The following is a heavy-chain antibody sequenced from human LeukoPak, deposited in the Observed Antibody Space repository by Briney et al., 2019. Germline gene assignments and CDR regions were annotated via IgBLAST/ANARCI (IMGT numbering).Heavy chain of an antibody. CDR3: AKGLGSSVWGSYRFLDY. CDR2: ISWNSGSI. V-gene: IGHV3-9*01. J-gene: IGHJ4*02. CDR1: GFTFDDYA. Sequence: TGGSLRLSCAASGFTFDDYAMHWVRQAPGKGLEWVSGISWNSGSIGYADSVRGRFTISRDNAKNSLYLQMNSLRAEDTALYYCAKGLGSSVWGSYRFLDYWGQGTLVTVSS. D-gene: IGHD3-16*02.